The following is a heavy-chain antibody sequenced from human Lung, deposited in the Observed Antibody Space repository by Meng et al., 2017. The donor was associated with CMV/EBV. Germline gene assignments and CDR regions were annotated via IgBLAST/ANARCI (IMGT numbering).Heavy chain of an antibody. V-gene: IGHV4-39*07. D-gene: IGHD2-21*01. J-gene: IGHJ4*02. Sequence: SEPLSLXCSVSGGSTSSSRYYWGWVRQPPGKGLEWIGSIHSSGTSYYNPSLRSRLTMSVDTSSNQFSRKLTSVHAADTAVYYCARGLRDTSDSAVSLSVRVKSSDYFDSWGQGTXVTVYS. CDR2: IHSSGTS. CDR3: ARGLRDTSDSAVSLSVRVKSSDYFDS. CDR1: GGSTSSSRYY.